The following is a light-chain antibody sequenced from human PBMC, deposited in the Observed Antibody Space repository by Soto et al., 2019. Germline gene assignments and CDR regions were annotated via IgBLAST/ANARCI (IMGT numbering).Light chain of an antibody. V-gene: IGKV1-5*01. CDR2: DAS. CDR1: QSISSW. CDR3: QQYNIYWT. J-gene: IGKJ1*01. Sequence: DIQMTQSPSTLSASVGDRVTITCRASQSISSWLAWYHQKPGKAPKLLIYDASSLESGVPSRFSGSGSGTEFTLTISSLQPDDFATYYCQQYNIYWTFGQGTKVDI.